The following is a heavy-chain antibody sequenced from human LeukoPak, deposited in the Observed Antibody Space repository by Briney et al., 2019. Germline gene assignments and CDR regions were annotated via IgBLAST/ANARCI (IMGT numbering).Heavy chain of an antibody. CDR3: ARGRGFDYGGQDSDY. D-gene: IGHD4-23*01. CDR2: MNPNSGNT. V-gene: IGHV1-8*03. CDR1: GYTFTSYD. Sequence: ASVKVSCKASGYTFTSYDINWVRQATGQGLEWMGWMNPNSGNTGYAQKFQGRVTITRNTSINTAYMELSSLRSEDTAVYYCARGRGFDYGGQDSDYWGQGTLVTVSS. J-gene: IGHJ4*02.